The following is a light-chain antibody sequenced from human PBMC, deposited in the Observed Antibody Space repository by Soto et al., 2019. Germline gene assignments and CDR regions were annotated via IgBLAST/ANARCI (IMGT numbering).Light chain of an antibody. CDR2: DVS. CDR1: HSLNGR. J-gene: IGKJ3*01. V-gene: IGKV1-5*01. Sequence: DIQMTQSPSTLSSSIGDRVTITCRASHSLNGRLAWYRQRPGHAPDLLIYDVSTLETGVPSRFSGTESEKEFTLTISALQPDDFAPYTCQQYNYFSTFGPGTRVNIK. CDR3: QQYNYFST.